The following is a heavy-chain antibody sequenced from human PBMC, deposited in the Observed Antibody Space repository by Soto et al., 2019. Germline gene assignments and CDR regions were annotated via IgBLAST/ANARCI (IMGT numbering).Heavy chain of an antibody. J-gene: IGHJ4*02. Sequence: QVQLVQSGAEVKKPGSSVKVSCKASGGTFSSYAISWVRQAPGQGLEWMGGIIPIFGTANYAQKFQGRVTITADESTSTAYMELSSLRSEDTAVYYCARVVSAAHYYDSSGYLRYWGQGTLVTVSS. CDR2: IIPIFGTA. D-gene: IGHD3-22*01. V-gene: IGHV1-69*01. CDR3: ARVVSAAHYYDSSGYLRY. CDR1: GGTFSSYA.